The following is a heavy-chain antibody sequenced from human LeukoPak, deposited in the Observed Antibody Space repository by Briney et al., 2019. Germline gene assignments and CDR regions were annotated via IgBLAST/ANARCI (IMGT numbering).Heavy chain of an antibody. CDR3: ARVKRVPHQYYYMDV. D-gene: IGHD1-1*01. J-gene: IGHJ6*03. CDR2: INPNSGGT. CDR1: GYTFTGYY. Sequence: ASVKVSCKASGYTFTGYYMHWVRQAPGQGLEWMGWINPNSGGTNYAQKFQGRVTMTRDTSISTAYMELSRLRSDDTAVYYCARVKRVPHQYYYMDVWGKGTTVTVSS. V-gene: IGHV1-2*02.